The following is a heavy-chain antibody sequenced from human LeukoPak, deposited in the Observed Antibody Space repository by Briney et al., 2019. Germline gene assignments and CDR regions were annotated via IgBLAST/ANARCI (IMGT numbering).Heavy chain of an antibody. CDR2: IYYRGST. J-gene: IGHJ3*02. CDR3: ARATSSAFDI. V-gene: IGHV4-31*03. CDR1: GGSISSGGYY. Sequence: SETLSLTCTVSGGSISSGGYYWSWIRQHPGKGLGWMGYIYYRGSTYYNPSLRSRVTISVYTSKNQFSLKLSSVTAADTAVYYCARATSSAFDIWGQGTMVTVSS.